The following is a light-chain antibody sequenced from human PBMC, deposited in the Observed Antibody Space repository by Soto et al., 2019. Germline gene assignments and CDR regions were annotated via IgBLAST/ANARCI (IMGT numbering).Light chain of an antibody. CDR1: SSNIGSNT. V-gene: IGLV1-44*01. CDR3: AAWDDSLKGYV. J-gene: IGLJ1*01. Sequence: VVTQPPSASGTPGQRVTISCSGSSSNIGSNTVNWYQQLPGTAPKLLIYSNNQRPSGVPDRFSGSKSGTSASLAISGLQSEAEADYYCAAWDDSLKGYVFGTGTKVTVL. CDR2: SNN.